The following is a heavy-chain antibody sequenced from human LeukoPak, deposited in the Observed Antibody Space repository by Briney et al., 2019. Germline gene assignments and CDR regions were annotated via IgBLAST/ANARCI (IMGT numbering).Heavy chain of an antibody. Sequence: GRSLRLSCAASGFTFSSYSMNWVRQAPGKGLEWVSSISSSSSSYIYYADSVKGRFTISRDNAKNSLYLQMNSLRAEDTAVYYCARDIVVVPLVMGWFDPWGQGTLVTVSS. CDR3: ARDIVVVPLVMGWFDP. J-gene: IGHJ5*02. CDR1: GFTFSSYS. V-gene: IGHV3-21*04. D-gene: IGHD2-2*01. CDR2: ISSSSSSYI.